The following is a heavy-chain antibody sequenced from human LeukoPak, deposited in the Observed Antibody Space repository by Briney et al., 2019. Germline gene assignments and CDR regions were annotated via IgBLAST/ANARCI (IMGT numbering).Heavy chain of an antibody. CDR3: SRGLDSRKLGY. V-gene: IGHV4-31*03. J-gene: IGHJ4*02. CDR2: IHPSGRL. D-gene: IGHD3-22*01. Sequence: ASETLSLTCTVSGASFSSCDQYWNWIRQSPGKGLEWIGSIHPSGRLYNNPSLESRVTISIDTSKIQFCLNLNSVTAADTAVYFCSRGLDSRKLGYWGQGTLVTVSS. CDR1: GASFSSCDQY.